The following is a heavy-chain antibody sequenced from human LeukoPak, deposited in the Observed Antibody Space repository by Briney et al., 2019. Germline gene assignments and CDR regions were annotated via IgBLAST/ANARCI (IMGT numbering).Heavy chain of an antibody. V-gene: IGHV4-30-2*01. Sequence: SQTLSLTCTVSGGSISSGGYYWSWIRQPPGTGLEWIGYIYHSGSTYYNPSLKSRVTISVDTSKNQFSLKLSSVTAADTAVYYCATSLFRLELWGQGTLVTVSS. D-gene: IGHD1-26*01. J-gene: IGHJ4*02. CDR1: GGSISSGGYY. CDR2: IYHSGST. CDR3: ATSLFRLEL.